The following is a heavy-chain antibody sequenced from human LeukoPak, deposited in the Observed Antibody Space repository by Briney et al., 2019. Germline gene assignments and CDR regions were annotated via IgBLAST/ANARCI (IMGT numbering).Heavy chain of an antibody. Sequence: GGSLRLSCAASGFTFSSYWMSWVRQAPGKGLEWVANIKQDGNEKYYVDSVKGRFTISRDNAKNSLYLQMNSLRAEDTAVYYCARARLHYDILTGDYYYYMDVWGKGTTVTVSS. D-gene: IGHD3-9*01. CDR2: IKQDGNEK. CDR1: GFTFSSYW. V-gene: IGHV3-7*01. CDR3: ARARLHYDILTGDYYYYMDV. J-gene: IGHJ6*03.